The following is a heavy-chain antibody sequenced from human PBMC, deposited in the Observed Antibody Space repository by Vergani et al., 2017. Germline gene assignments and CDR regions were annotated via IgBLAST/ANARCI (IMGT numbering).Heavy chain of an antibody. J-gene: IGHJ6*03. D-gene: IGHD2-2*01. V-gene: IGHV1-46*02. CDR1: GYIFKNYY. CDR2: LNPTTGHT. Sequence: VQLVQSGAEVRKPGASVTVSCTASGYIFKNYYIHWLRQAPGQAFEWMGILNPTTGHTTSAQKFMGRVDMTRDPSTDTSTRTVQMTLSSLRSEDTAVYYWARAPGDCSSTSCYVEHYYYYYMDVWGKGTTVTVSS. CDR3: ARAPGDCSSTSCYVEHYYYYYMDV.